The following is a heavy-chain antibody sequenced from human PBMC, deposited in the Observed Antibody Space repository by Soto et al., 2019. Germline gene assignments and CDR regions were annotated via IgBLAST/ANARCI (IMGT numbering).Heavy chain of an antibody. CDR3: ARDSYSSGWYDVDF. Sequence: QVQLVESGGGVVQPGRSLRLSCAASGFTFSSYGMHWVRQAPGKGLEWVAVIWYDGSNKYYADSVKGRFTISRDNSKNPLYLQMNSLRGEDTAVYYCARDSYSSGWYDVDFWGQGTLVTVSS. CDR2: IWYDGSNK. V-gene: IGHV3-33*01. J-gene: IGHJ4*02. CDR1: GFTFSSYG. D-gene: IGHD6-19*01.